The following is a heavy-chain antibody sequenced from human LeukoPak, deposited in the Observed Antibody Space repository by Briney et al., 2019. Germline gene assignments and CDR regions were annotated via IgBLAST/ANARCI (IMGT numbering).Heavy chain of an antibody. D-gene: IGHD6-19*01. CDR3: ASSSGWTAFDY. V-gene: IGHV4-59*01. CDR1: GGSISSYY. CDR2: IYYGGST. J-gene: IGHJ4*02. Sequence: ASETLSLTCTVSGGSISSYYWSWIRQPPGKGLEWIGYIYYGGSTNYNPSLKSRVTISVDTSKNQFSLKLSSVTAADTAVYYCASSSGWTAFDYWGQGTLVTVSS.